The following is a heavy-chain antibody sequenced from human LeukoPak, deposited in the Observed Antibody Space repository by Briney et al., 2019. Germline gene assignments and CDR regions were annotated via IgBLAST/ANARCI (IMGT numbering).Heavy chain of an antibody. CDR3: ASAPSRYCSSTSCYTISFDY. Sequence: GGSLRLSCAASGFTFSSYWMSWVRQAPGKGLEWVANIKQDGSEKYYVDSVKGRFTISRDNAKNSLYLQMNSLRAEDTAVYYCASAPSRYCSSTSCYTISFDYWGQGTLVTVSS. D-gene: IGHD2-2*02. CDR1: GFTFSSYW. CDR2: IKQDGSEK. J-gene: IGHJ4*02. V-gene: IGHV3-7*01.